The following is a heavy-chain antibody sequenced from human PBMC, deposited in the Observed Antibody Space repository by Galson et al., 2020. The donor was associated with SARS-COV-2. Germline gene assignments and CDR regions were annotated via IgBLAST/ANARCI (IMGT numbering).Heavy chain of an antibody. Sequence: TGGSLRLSCAASGFTFSSYGMHWVRQAPGKGLEWVAVISYDGSNKYYADSVKGRFTISRDNSKNTLYLQMNSLRAEDTAVYYCAKGAGTMIVVVPQSDAFDIWGQVTMVTVSS. CDR1: GFTFSSYG. J-gene: IGHJ3*02. V-gene: IGHV3-30*18. D-gene: IGHD3-22*01. CDR2: ISYDGSNK. CDR3: AKGAGTMIVVVPQSDAFDI.